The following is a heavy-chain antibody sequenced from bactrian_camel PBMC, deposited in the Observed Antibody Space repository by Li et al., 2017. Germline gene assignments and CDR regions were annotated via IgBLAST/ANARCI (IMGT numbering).Heavy chain of an antibody. V-gene: IGHV3S1*01. J-gene: IGHJ6*01. Sequence: VQLVESGGDLVQPGGSLRLSCAASGFTFSHYWMYWVRQAPGKGLEWVSIINAIGGATYYADSVKGRFTISRDNAKNTLYLHSNSLKTEDTAMYYCAKDHVMVADFGYWGQGTQVTVS. CDR2: INAIGGAT. CDR1: GFTFSHYW. CDR3: AKDHVMVADFGY. D-gene: IGHD5*01.